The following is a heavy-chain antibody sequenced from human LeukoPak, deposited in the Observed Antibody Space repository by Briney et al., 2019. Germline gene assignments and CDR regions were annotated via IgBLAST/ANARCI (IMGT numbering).Heavy chain of an antibody. CDR2: ISSSSSYI. CDR1: GFTFSSYS. V-gene: IGHV3-21*01. J-gene: IGHJ4*02. D-gene: IGHD5-18*01. CDR3: ARRRDPGYSYGYGHDY. Sequence: KPGGSLRLSCAASGFTFSSYSMNWVRQAPGKGLEWVSSISSSSSYIYYADSVKGRFTISRDNAKNSLYLQMNSLRAEDTAVYYCARRRDPGYSYGYGHDYWGQGTLVTVSS.